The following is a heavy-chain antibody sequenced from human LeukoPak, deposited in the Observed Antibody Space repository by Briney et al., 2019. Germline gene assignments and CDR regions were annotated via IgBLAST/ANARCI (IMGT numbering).Heavy chain of an antibody. J-gene: IGHJ4*02. CDR1: GFTFSDYY. CDR2: ISSSGSTI. CDR3: ARGGRDYYDSSGYSPFGY. D-gene: IGHD3-22*01. V-gene: IGHV3-11*04. Sequence: GGSLRLSCAASGFTFSDYYMSWIRQAPGKGLEWVSYISSSGSTIYYADSVKGRFTISRDNAKNSLYLQMNSLRAEGTAVYYCARGGRDYYDSSGYSPFGYWGQGTLVTVSS.